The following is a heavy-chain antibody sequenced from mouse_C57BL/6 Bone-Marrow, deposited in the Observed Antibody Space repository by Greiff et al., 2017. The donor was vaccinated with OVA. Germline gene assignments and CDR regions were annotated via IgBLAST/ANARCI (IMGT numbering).Heavy chain of an antibody. V-gene: IGHV5-12*01. CDR1: GFTFSDYY. J-gene: IGHJ3*01. Sequence: EVQRVESGGGLVQPGGSLKLSCAASGFTFSDYYMYWVRQTPEKRLEWVAYISNGGGSTYYPDTVKGRFTISRDNAKNTLYLQMSRLKSEDTAMYYCARHGALYYGNPAWFAYWGQGTLVTVSA. D-gene: IGHD2-1*01. CDR3: ARHGALYYGNPAWFAY. CDR2: ISNGGGST.